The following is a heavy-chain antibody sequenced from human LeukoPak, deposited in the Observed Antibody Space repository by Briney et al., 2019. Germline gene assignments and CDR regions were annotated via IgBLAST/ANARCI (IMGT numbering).Heavy chain of an antibody. CDR2: ISGSGGST. D-gene: IGHD3-10*01. J-gene: IGHJ4*02. CDR3: AKFGDTQPLE. Sequence: PGGSLRLSCAASGFTFNNYAMSWVRQAPGKGLEWVSAISGSGGSTYYADSVKGRFTISRDNSKNTLHMQLICMRAKDTAVYYCAKFGDTQPLEWGQGTLVTVSS. V-gene: IGHV3-23*01. CDR1: GFTFNNYA.